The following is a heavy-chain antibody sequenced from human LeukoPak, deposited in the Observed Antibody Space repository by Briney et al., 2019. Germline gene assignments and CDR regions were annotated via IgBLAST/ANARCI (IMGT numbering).Heavy chain of an antibody. CDR2: IYQNGRP. V-gene: IGHV4-59*01. CDR3: ARAQWDTVMVSND. Sequence: SETLSLTCTVSVGSLSGDYWSCIRQPPGEGREWIGYIYQNGRPNYNSSLKSRVTISIDTSKNQLYLKTRSVNAADTAVYYCARAQWDTVMVSNDWGQGILVIVSS. D-gene: IGHD5-18*01. CDR1: VGSLSGDY. J-gene: IGHJ4*02.